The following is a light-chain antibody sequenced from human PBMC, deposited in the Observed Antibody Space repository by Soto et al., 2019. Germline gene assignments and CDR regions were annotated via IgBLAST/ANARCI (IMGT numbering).Light chain of an antibody. J-gene: IGKJ4*01. CDR1: QSVSSSY. CDR3: QQYGSSPGVT. V-gene: IGKV3-20*01. Sequence: EIVLTQSPGTLSLSPGERATLSCRASQSVSSSYLAWYQQKPGQAPRLLIYGASSRATGIPGRFSGSGSGTDFTLTISRLEPEDFAVYYCQQYGSSPGVTFGGGTKVEIK. CDR2: GAS.